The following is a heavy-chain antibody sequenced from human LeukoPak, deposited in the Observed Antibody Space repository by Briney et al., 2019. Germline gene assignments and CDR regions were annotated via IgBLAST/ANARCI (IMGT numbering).Heavy chain of an antibody. CDR3: MTAAGYNFGQY. D-gene: IGHD5-18*01. CDR1: GFTFSSNA. V-gene: IGHV3-23*01. Sequence: GGSLRFSCAASGFTFSSNAMSWVRQAPGKGLEWVSGISGSGSRTCYADSVKGRLTISRDNSKNTLYLQMNSLRAEDTAVYYCMTAAGYNFGQYWGQGTLVTVSS. J-gene: IGHJ4*02. CDR2: ISGSGSRT.